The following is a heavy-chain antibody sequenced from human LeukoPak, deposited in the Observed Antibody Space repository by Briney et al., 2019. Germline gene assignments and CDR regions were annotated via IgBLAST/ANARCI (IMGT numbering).Heavy chain of an antibody. J-gene: IGHJ4*02. CDR3: AKLAAAGIPFDY. Sequence: GGSLRLSCAASGFTFSSYGMHWVRQAPGKGLEWVAVISYDGSNKYYADSVKGRFTISRDNSKNTLYLQMNSLRAEGTAVYYCAKLAAAGIPFDYWGQGTLVTVSS. D-gene: IGHD6-13*01. CDR2: ISYDGSNK. CDR1: GFTFSSYG. V-gene: IGHV3-30*18.